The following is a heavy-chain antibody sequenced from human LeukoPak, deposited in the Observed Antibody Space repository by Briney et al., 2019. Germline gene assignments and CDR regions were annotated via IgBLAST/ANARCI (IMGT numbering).Heavy chain of an antibody. J-gene: IGHJ3*02. CDR2: IKQDGSEK. CDR1: GFTFSSYS. Sequence: GGSLRLSCAASGFTFSSYSMNWVRQAPGKGLEWVANIKQDGSEKYYVDSVKGRFTISRDNAKNSLYLQMNSLRAEDTAVYYCARNYYGLEGAFDIWGQGTMVTVSS. D-gene: IGHD3-10*01. CDR3: ARNYYGLEGAFDI. V-gene: IGHV3-7*01.